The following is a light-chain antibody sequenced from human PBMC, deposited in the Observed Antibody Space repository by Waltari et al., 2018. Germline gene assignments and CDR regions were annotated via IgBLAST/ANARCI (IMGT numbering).Light chain of an antibody. J-gene: IGKJ1*01. CDR1: QSVSSSY. CDR3: QQYGSSPTT. CDR2: GAS. V-gene: IGKV3-20*01. Sequence: ELVLTQSPGTLSLSPGERATLSCRASQSVSSSYLAWYQQKPGQAPGLLIYGASSRATGIPDRFSGSGSGTDFNLTISRLEPEDFAVYYCQQYGSSPTTFGQGTKVEIK.